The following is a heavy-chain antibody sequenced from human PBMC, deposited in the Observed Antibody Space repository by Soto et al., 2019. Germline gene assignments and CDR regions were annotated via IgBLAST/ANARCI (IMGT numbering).Heavy chain of an antibody. Sequence: VGSLRLSSAASGLAFSSYSMSWVRQATGKGLEWVSSISSSSSYIYYADSVKGRFTISRDNAKNSLYLQMNGLRAEDTAVYYCARVGFSAVVGANDYWGQGNMVTVSS. J-gene: IGHJ4*02. CDR3: ARVGFSAVVGANDY. V-gene: IGHV3-21*06. CDR1: GLAFSSYS. CDR2: ISSSSSYI. D-gene: IGHD2-15*01.